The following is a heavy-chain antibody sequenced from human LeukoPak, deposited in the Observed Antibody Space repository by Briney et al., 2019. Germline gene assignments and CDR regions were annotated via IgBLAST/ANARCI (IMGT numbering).Heavy chain of an antibody. D-gene: IGHD3-3*01. CDR3: AKATYYDFWSGYPSDRYYFDY. CDR1: GFTFSSYA. V-gene: IGHV3-23*01. J-gene: IGHJ4*02. CDR2: ISGSGGST. Sequence: PGGSLRLSCAASGFTFSSYAMSWVRQAPGKGLEWVSAISGSGGSTYYADSVKGRFTISRDNSKNTLYLQTNSLRAEDTAVYYCAKATYYDFWSGYPSDRYYFDYWGQGTLVTVSS.